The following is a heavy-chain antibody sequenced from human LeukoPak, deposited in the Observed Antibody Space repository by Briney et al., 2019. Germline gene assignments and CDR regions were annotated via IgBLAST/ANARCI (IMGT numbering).Heavy chain of an antibody. Sequence: PGVSLRLSCAASGFTFSSYWMSWVRQAPGKGLEGVANIKQDGSEKYYVDSVKGRFTISRDNSKNTVYLQMHSLRDEDTAVYYCAGEHGYNYVIRYWGQGTLVTVSS. CDR1: GFTFSSYW. CDR3: AGEHGYNYVIRY. J-gene: IGHJ4*02. V-gene: IGHV3-7*01. D-gene: IGHD5-24*01. CDR2: IKQDGSEK.